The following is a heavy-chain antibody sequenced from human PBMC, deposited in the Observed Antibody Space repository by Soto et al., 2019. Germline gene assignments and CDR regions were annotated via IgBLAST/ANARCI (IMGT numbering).Heavy chain of an antibody. D-gene: IGHD4-17*01. V-gene: IGHV4-39*01. J-gene: IGHJ5*02. CDR2: IYYSGST. Sequence: QLQLQESGPGLVKPSETLSLTCTVSGGSISSSSSYWGWIRQPPGKGLEWIGYIYYSGSTNYNPSLKSRVTISVDTSMNQFSLKLNSVTAADTAVYYCARQPRGVATVTSVINWFDPWGQGALVTVSS. CDR1: GGSISSSSSY. CDR3: ARQPRGVATVTSVINWFDP.